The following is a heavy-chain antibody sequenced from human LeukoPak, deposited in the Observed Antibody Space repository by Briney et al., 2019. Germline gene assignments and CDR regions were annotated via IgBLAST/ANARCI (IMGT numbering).Heavy chain of an antibody. Sequence: SETLSLTCTVSGGTISSYYWSWIRQPPGKGLEWIGYIYYSGSTNYNPSLKSRVTIWVDTSKNQFSLKLSSVTAADTAVYYCAGGPGMVRGVRFDYWGQGTLVTVSS. D-gene: IGHD3-10*01. CDR2: IYYSGST. CDR1: GGTISSYY. V-gene: IGHV4-59*01. CDR3: AGGPGMVRGVRFDY. J-gene: IGHJ4*02.